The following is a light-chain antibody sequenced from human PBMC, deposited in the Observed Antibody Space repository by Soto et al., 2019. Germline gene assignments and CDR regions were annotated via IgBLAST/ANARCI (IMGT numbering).Light chain of an antibody. CDR2: GAS. V-gene: IGKV3-20*01. Sequence: EIVLTQSPGTLSFSPGERASLSCRASLSVTNYLAWYQQKPGQAPRLLIYGASNRATGIPDRFSGSGSGTDFTLTISRLEPEDFAVYYCQQYGSSGTFGQGTKVDIK. CDR3: QQYGSSGT. CDR1: LSVTNY. J-gene: IGKJ1*01.